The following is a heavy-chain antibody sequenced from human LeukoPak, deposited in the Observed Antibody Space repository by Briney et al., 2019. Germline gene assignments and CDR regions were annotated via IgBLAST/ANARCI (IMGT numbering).Heavy chain of an antibody. CDR3: ARPRVGATGWFDP. CDR2: ISSSSSYI. J-gene: IGHJ5*02. V-gene: IGHV3-21*01. Sequence: GGSLRLSCAASGFTFSSYSMNWVRQAPGKGLEWVSSISSSSSYIYYADSVKGRFTISRDNAKNSLYLQMNSLRAEDTAVYYCARPRVGATGWFDPGGQGTLVTVSS. CDR1: GFTFSSYS. D-gene: IGHD1-26*01.